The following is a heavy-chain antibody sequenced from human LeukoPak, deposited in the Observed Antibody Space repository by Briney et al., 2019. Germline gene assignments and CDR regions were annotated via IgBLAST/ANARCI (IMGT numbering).Heavy chain of an antibody. D-gene: IGHD6-19*01. CDR2: QSSDGRNT. CDR1: GFTFNFYG. V-gene: IGHV3-30*04. CDR3: ARDREAVTGPFDY. Sequence: PGGSLRLSCVASGFTFNFYGLHWVRQAPGKGLEWVAAQSSDGRNTFYADSVKGRFTISRDTSKKTLYLQMNSLRTEDTAVYFCARDREAVTGPFDYWAREPWSPSPQ. J-gene: IGHJ4*02.